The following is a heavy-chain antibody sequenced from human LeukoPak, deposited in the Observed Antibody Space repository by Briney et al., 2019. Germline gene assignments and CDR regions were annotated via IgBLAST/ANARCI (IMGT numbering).Heavy chain of an antibody. D-gene: IGHD5-18*01. CDR2: SSSDGSST. Sequence: GGSLRLSCAASGFTFSSYWMHWVRQVPGKGLVWVSRSSSDGSSTSYADSVKGRFTISRDSAKNTVYLQMNSLRAEDTAVYYCARARYSYGPFDYWGQGTLVTVSS. V-gene: IGHV3-74*01. CDR3: ARARYSYGPFDY. J-gene: IGHJ4*02. CDR1: GFTFSSYW.